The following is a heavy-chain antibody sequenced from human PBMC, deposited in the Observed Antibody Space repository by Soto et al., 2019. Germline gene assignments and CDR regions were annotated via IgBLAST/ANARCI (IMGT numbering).Heavy chain of an antibody. CDR2: IYWDNDK. D-gene: IGHD1-20*01. CDR1: GFSLSTGEVG. V-gene: IGHV2-5*02. J-gene: IGHJ4*02. Sequence: QITLKESGPSLVKSTQTLTLTCTVSGFSLSTGEVGVGWIRQPPGKALEWLALIYWDNDKRYNPSLKSRLTITKDTLNDQVVPRMTILDPVDTATYFCAHRPGIPSAPFDHWGQGTLVTVSS. CDR3: AHRPGIPSAPFDH.